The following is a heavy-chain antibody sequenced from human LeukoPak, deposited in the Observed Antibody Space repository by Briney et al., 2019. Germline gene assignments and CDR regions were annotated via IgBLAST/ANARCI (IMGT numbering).Heavy chain of an antibody. J-gene: IGHJ4*02. D-gene: IGHD6-13*01. CDR3: ARVEEQLDNLNY. CDR2: MNPNSGNT. V-gene: IGHV1-8*01. Sequence: ASVKVSCKASGYTFTSYDINWVRQATGQGLEWMGWMNPNSGNTGYAQKFQGRVTMTRNTSISTAYMELSSLRSEDTAVYYCARVEEQLDNLNYWGQGTLVTVSS. CDR1: GYTFTSYD.